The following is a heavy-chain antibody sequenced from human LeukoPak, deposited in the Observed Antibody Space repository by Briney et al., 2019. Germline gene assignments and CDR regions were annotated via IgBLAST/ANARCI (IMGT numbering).Heavy chain of an antibody. J-gene: IGHJ3*02. D-gene: IGHD3-22*01. CDR3: ARLSPYYYDSSGYLDAFDI. Sequence: SETLSLTFTVSGGSISSYYWSWIRQPPGKGLEWIGYIYYSGSTNYNPSLKSRVTISVDTSKNQFSLKLSSVTAADTAVYYCARLSPYYYDSSGYLDAFDIWGQGTMVTVSS. CDR1: GGSISSYY. V-gene: IGHV4-59*01. CDR2: IYYSGST.